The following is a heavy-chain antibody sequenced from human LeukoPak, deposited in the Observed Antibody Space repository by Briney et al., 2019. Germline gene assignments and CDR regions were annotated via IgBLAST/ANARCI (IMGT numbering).Heavy chain of an antibody. V-gene: IGHV3-30*18. CDR2: ISYDGSNK. CDR1: GFTFSSYG. Sequence: GRSLRLSCAASGFTFSSYGMHWVRQAPGKGLEWVAVISYDGSNKYYADSVKGRFTISRDNSKNTLYLQMNSLRAEDTAVYYCAKDPGRVKSHYYYYGMDVWGQGTTVTVSS. J-gene: IGHJ6*02. CDR3: AKDPGRVKSHYYYYGMDV.